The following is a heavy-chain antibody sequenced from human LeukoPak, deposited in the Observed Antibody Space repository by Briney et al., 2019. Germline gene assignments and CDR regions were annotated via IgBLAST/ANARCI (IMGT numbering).Heavy chain of an antibody. V-gene: IGHV3-23*01. CDR3: AKCGAVIY. Sequence: GGALRPSFAAPGFTFCSLSLSWGRPAPRKGLEWVSTVSGSGEYTYYADSVKGRFTISRDNSRNTLYLQMNSLRAEDTAVYYCAKCGAVIYWGQGTLVTVSS. CDR1: GFTFCSLS. J-gene: IGHJ4*02. D-gene: IGHD2-8*02. CDR2: VSGSGEYT.